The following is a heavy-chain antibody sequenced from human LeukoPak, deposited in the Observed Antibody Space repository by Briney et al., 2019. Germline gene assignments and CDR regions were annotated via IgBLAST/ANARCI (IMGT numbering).Heavy chain of an antibody. D-gene: IGHD5-18*01. CDR3: ARHLSGITGYTYGRGIDY. V-gene: IGHV3-7*01. CDR1: GFTFSSYW. J-gene: IGHJ4*02. Sequence: GGSLRLSCAASGFTFSSYWMSWVRQAPGKGLEWVANIKQDGSEKYYVDSVKGRFIISRDNAKTSLYLQMNSLRAEDTAVYYCARHLSGITGYTYGRGIDYRGQGTLVTVSS. CDR2: IKQDGSEK.